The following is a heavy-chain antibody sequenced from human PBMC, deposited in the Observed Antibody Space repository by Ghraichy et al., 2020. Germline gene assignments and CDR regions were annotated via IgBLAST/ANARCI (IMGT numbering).Heavy chain of an antibody. J-gene: IGHJ4*02. CDR3: ARVSPITMSD. Sequence: LSLTCRASGFTFSDYNMNWVRQAPGKGLEWVASISHDSRHIYYADSVRGRFAISRDNAKNLVYLQLSSLSAADTALYYCARVSPITMSDWGQGTLVTVSS. D-gene: IGHD3-22*01. CDR1: GFTFSDYN. V-gene: IGHV3-21*01. CDR2: ISHDSRHI.